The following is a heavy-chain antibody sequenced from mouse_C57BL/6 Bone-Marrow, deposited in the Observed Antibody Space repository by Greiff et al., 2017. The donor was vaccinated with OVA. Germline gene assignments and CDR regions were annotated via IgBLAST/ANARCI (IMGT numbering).Heavy chain of an antibody. CDR2: IYPGSGST. Sequence: VQLQQPGAELVKPGASVKMSCKASGYTFTSYWITWVKQRPGQGLEWIGDIYPGSGSTNYNEKSKSKATLTVDTSSSTAYMQLSSLTSEDSAVYYCARGLLLLYYAMDYWGQGTSVTVSS. J-gene: IGHJ4*01. V-gene: IGHV1-55*01. CDR3: ARGLLLLYYAMDY. CDR1: GYTFTSYW. D-gene: IGHD2-3*01.